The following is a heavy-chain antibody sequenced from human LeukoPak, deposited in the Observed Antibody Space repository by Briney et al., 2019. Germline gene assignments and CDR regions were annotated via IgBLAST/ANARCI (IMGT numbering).Heavy chain of an antibody. CDR3: ARGINDYGENFDY. CDR2: IYYSGST. V-gene: IGHV4-59*01. Sequence: SETLSLTCTVSGGSISSYYWSWIRQPPGKGLEWIGYIYYSGSTNYNPSLKSRVTISVGTSKNQFSLKLSSVTAADTAVYYCARGINDYGENFDYWGQGTLVTVSS. J-gene: IGHJ4*02. CDR1: GGSISSYY. D-gene: IGHD4-17*01.